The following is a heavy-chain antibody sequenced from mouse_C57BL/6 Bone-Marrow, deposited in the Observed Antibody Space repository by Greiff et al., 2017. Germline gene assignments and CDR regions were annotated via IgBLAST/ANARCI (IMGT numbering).Heavy chain of an antibody. V-gene: IGHV5-4*01. Sequence: EVHLVESGGGLVKPGGSLKLSCAASGFTFSSYAMSWVRQTPEKRLEWVATISDGGSYTYYPDNVKGRFTISRDNAKNNLYLQMSHLESEDTAMYYCAREGYIWYSTFDYWGQGTTLTVSS. J-gene: IGHJ2*01. CDR1: GFTFSSYA. CDR3: AREGYIWYSTFDY. CDR2: ISDGGSYT. D-gene: IGHD2-1*01.